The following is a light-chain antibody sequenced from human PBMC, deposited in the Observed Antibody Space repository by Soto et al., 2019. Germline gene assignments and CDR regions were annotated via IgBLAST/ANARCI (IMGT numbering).Light chain of an antibody. CDR2: EVS. Sequence: QSALTQPPSASGSPGPSVTISCTGTSSDVGGYNYVSWYQQHPGKAPKLMIYEVSKRPSGVPDRFSGSKSGNTASLTVSGLQAEDEADYYCSSYGGSNNLIFGGGTKVTVL. CDR3: SSYGGSNNLI. V-gene: IGLV2-8*01. J-gene: IGLJ2*01. CDR1: SSDVGGYNY.